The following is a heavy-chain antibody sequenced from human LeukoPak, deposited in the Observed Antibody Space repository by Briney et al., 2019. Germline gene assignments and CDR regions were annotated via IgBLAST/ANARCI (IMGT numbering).Heavy chain of an antibody. V-gene: IGHV4-61*02. CDR3: ARVDDSSGFVYYFDY. CDR2: IYTSGST. CDR1: GGSISSGSYY. J-gene: IGHJ4*02. D-gene: IGHD3-22*01. Sequence: SETLSLTCTVSGGSISSGSYYWSWIRQPAGKGLEWIGRIYTSGSTNYNPSLKSRVTISVDTSKNQFSLKLSSVTAADTAVYYCARVDDSSGFVYYFDYWGQGTLVTVSS.